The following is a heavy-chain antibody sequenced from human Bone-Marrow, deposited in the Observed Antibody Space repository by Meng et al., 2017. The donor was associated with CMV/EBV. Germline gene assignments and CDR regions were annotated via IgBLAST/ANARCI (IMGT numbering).Heavy chain of an antibody. Sequence: GGSLRLSCAASGFTFSSYEMNWVRQAPGKGLEWVSYISSSGSTIYYADSVKGRFTISRDNAKNSLYLQMNSLRAEDTAVYYCARAGASIAPSDYWGQGTLVTVSS. D-gene: IGHD6-6*01. V-gene: IGHV3-48*03. CDR3: ARAGASIAPSDY. CDR1: GFTFSSYE. J-gene: IGHJ4*02. CDR2: ISSSGSTI.